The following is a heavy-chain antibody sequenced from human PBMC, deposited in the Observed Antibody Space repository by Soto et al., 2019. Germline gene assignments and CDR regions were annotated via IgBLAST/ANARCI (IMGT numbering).Heavy chain of an antibody. CDR2: IYYSGST. J-gene: IGHJ4*02. CDR3: ARLGKNLHCADY. Sequence: QVQLQESGPGLVKPSETLSLTCTVSGGSVSSGSYYWSWIRQPPGKGLEWIGYIYYSGSTNYNPSLKSRVTISVETSKNQFSLKLSSVTAADTAVYYCARLGKNLHCADYWGQGTLVTVSS. CDR1: GGSVSSGSYY. V-gene: IGHV4-61*01. D-gene: IGHD3-16*01.